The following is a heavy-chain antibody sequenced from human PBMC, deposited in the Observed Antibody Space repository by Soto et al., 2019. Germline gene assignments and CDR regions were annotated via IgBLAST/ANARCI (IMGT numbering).Heavy chain of an antibody. J-gene: IGHJ3*02. Sequence: GASVKVSCKASGGTFSSYAISWVRQAPGQGLEWMGGIIPIFGTANYAQKFQGRVTITADKSTSTAYMELSSLRSEDTAVYYCARDPRSGLYYDFWSGYRDAFDIWGQGTMVTVSS. D-gene: IGHD3-3*01. CDR3: ARDPRSGLYYDFWSGYRDAFDI. V-gene: IGHV1-69*06. CDR2: IIPIFGTA. CDR1: GGTFSSYA.